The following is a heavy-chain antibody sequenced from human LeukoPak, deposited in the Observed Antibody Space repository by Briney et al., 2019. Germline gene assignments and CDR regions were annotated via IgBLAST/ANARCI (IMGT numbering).Heavy chain of an antibody. D-gene: IGHD2-15*01. V-gene: IGHV3-21*01. CDR3: ARDGDIVVVNGMDV. Sequence: GGSLRLSCAASGFTFSSYAVTWVRQAPGKGLEWVSSISSSSSYIYYADSVKGRFTISRDNAKNSLYLQMNSLRAEDTAVYYCARDGDIVVVNGMDVWGQGTTVTVSS. J-gene: IGHJ6*02. CDR1: GFTFSSYA. CDR2: ISSSSSYI.